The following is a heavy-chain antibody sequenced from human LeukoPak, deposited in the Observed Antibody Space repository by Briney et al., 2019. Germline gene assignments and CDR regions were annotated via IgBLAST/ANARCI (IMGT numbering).Heavy chain of an antibody. CDR2: TYNGGST. CDR1: GGSVSSSIYH. CDR3: VRGHGGY. J-gene: IGHJ4*02. V-gene: IGHV4-61*01. Sequence: SETLSLTCSVSGGSVSSSIYHWFWIRQPPGKGLEWIGFTYNGGSTYYNPSLKSRVTISVDMAKNQFSLKVMSVTAADTAVYYCVRGHGGYWGQGTLVNVSS.